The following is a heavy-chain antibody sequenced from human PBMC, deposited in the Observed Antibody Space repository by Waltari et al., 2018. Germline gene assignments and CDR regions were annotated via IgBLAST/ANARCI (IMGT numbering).Heavy chain of an antibody. V-gene: IGHV5-51*01. CDR3: ARGGSGSYYSGFDY. CDR2: IYPGDSDT. CDR1: GFSFIGYW. D-gene: IGHD1-26*01. Sequence: EAQLVQSGAEVKKPGESLKISCKVSGFSFIGYWIVWVRQMPGKGLEWMGIIYPGDSDTRYSPAFQGQVTISADKSISTASLQWRSLKASDTAMYDCARGGSGSYYSGFDYWGQGTLVTVSS. J-gene: IGHJ4*02.